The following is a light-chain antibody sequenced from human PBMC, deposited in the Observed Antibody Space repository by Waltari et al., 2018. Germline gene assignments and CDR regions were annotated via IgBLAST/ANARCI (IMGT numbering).Light chain of an antibody. CDR1: QSVSRT. CDR2: GAS. V-gene: IGKV3-20*01. J-gene: IGKJ1*01. Sequence: EIVLTPSPGTLSLSPGERATLSCRASQSVSRTLAWYQQKPGQAPKRLIYGASIRATGIPDRFTGSGSGTDFSLTISSLEPEDFAIYFCQHYVRLPATFGQGTKVEIK. CDR3: QHYVRLPAT.